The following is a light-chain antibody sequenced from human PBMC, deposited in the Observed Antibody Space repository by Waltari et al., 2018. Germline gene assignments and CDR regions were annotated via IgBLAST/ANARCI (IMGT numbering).Light chain of an antibody. CDR3: QQYCSTPPT. Sequence: IVMTQSPDSLAVSLGERATINCKPSQRVFYTSDNNNYLAWYQQKPGQAPKFLIYWASTREAGVPDLFSGSGSGTDFTLTISSLQAEDVAVYYCQQYCSTPPTFGQGTKVEIK. CDR2: WAS. V-gene: IGKV4-1*01. CDR1: QRVFYTSDNNNY. J-gene: IGKJ1*01.